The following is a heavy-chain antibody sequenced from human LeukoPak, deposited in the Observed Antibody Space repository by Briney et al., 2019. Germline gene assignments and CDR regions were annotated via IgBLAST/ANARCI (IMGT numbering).Heavy chain of an antibody. CDR2: ISAYNGNT. CDR1: GYTFTTYG. D-gene: IGHD3-10*01. J-gene: IGHJ6*02. Sequence: ASVKVSCKASGYTFTTYGINWVRQAPGQGLEWMGWISAYNGNTNYAQNLQGRVTLTTDTSASTAYMELRSLRSDDTAVYYCARTRVWFGENYGMDVWGQGTTVTVSS. CDR3: ARTRVWFGENYGMDV. V-gene: IGHV1-18*01.